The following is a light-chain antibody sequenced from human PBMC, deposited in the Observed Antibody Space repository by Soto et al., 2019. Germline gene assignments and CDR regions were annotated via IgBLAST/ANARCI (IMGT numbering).Light chain of an antibody. CDR1: SRDIGAYAY. J-gene: IGLJ2*01. Sequence: QSALTQPASVSGSPGQSIAISCTGTSRDIGAYAYVSWYQQHPGKIPKLIVFDVNYRPSGVSSRFSGSKSGNTASLTISGLQAEDEADYYCSSYTRSSSVIFGGGTKLTVL. CDR3: SSYTRSSSVI. V-gene: IGLV2-14*03. CDR2: DVN.